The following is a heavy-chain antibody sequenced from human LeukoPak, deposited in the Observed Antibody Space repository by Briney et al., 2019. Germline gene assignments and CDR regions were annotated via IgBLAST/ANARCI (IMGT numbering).Heavy chain of an antibody. CDR3: ARWEQLYYYYMDV. D-gene: IGHD1-26*01. V-gene: IGHV4-30-4*08. Sequence: SETLSLTCTVSGGSISSGDYYWSWIRQPPGKGLEWIGYIYYSGSTYYNPSLKSRVTISVDTSKNQFSLKLSSVTAADTAVYYCARWEQLYYYYMDVWGKGTTVTVSS. CDR1: GGSISSGDYY. J-gene: IGHJ6*03. CDR2: IYYSGST.